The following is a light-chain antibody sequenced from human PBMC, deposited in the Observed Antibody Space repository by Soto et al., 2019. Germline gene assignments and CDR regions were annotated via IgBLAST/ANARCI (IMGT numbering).Light chain of an antibody. CDR3: TAWDESLNGPL. Sequence: QSVLTQPPSASGTPGQRVTISCSGSNSNIGSNTVNWYQQLPGTAPKLLIYSNNQRPSGVPDRFSGSKSGTSASLAISGLQSEDEADYYCTAWDESLNGPLFGGGTKLTVL. V-gene: IGLV1-44*01. CDR1: NSNIGSNT. CDR2: SNN. J-gene: IGLJ2*01.